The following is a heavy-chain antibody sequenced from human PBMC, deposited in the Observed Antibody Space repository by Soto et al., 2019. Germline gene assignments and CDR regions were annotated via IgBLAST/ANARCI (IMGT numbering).Heavy chain of an antibody. D-gene: IGHD5-18*01. CDR2: ISSSSSYI. Sequence: EVQLVESGGGLVKPGGSLRLSCAASGFTFSSYSMNWVRQAPGKGPEWVSSISSSSSYIYYADSVKGRFTISRDNAKNPLYLQMNSLRAADTAVYYCARDQPGYSYGYGLGYWGQGTLVTVSS. CDR1: GFTFSSYS. V-gene: IGHV3-21*01. CDR3: ARDQPGYSYGYGLGY. J-gene: IGHJ4*02.